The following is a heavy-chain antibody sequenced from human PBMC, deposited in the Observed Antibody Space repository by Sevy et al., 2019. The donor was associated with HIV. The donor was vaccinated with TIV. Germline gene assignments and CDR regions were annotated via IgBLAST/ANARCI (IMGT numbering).Heavy chain of an antibody. CDR2: IKQDESEK. Sequence: GGSLRLSCAASGFSFSTYWMHWVRQAPGKGLEWVANIKQDESEKYYVASVKGRFTISRDNAKNSVYLEMNSLRPEDTASYYCAKGNSGSFDYWGQGTLVTVSS. J-gene: IGHJ4*02. V-gene: IGHV3-7*01. CDR3: AKGNSGSFDY. CDR1: GFSFSTYW. D-gene: IGHD3-22*01.